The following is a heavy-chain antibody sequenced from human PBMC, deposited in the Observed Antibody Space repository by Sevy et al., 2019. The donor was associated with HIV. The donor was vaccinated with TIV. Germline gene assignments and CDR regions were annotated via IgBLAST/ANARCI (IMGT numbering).Heavy chain of an antibody. D-gene: IGHD3-22*01. CDR2: FDPEDGDI. V-gene: IGHV1-24*01. Sequence: ASVKVSCKVSGYTLTELDMHWVRQAPGKGLEWMGGFDPEDGDIFYAQKFQGRVTMTEDTSTDTAYMELSSLRSEDTAVYYCTTMEYYHNIIGSSSGDYWGQGTLVTVSS. CDR1: GYTLTELD. J-gene: IGHJ4*02. CDR3: TTMEYYHNIIGSSSGDY.